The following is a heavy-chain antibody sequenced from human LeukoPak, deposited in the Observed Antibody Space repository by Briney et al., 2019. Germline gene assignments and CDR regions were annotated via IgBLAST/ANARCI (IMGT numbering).Heavy chain of an antibody. CDR1: GGSISSYY. V-gene: IGHV4-59*12. CDR2: IHYSGST. CDR3: ARFRKMCTSCFIAYYYYYMDV. D-gene: IGHD2-2*01. Sequence: PSETLSLTCTVSGGSISSYYWSWIRQPPGKGLEWIGYIHYSGSTHYNPSLKSRVTISVDTSKNQVSLKLSSVTAADTAVYYCARFRKMCTSCFIAYYYYYMDVWGKGTTVTVSS. J-gene: IGHJ6*03.